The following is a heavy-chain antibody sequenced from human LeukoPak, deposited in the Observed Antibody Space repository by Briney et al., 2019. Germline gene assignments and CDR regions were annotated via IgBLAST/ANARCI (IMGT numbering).Heavy chain of an antibody. CDR1: GFTFSTSD. J-gene: IGHJ4*02. CDR2: IGTTGDT. V-gene: IGHV3-13*01. D-gene: IGHD3-10*01. Sequence: GGSLRLTCVASGFTFSTSDMHWVRQVTGKGLEWVSAIGTTGDTYYPGSVKGRFTISRENAKNSLYLQMNSLRAGDTAVYYCARAIAMLRGVNYFDYWGRGTLVTVSS. CDR3: ARAIAMLRGVNYFDY.